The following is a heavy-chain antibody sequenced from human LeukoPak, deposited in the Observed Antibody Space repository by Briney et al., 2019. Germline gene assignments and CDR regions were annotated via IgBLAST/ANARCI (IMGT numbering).Heavy chain of an antibody. CDR3: ARGRWRQQLVTGAFDI. CDR2: IGTAGDT. CDR1: GFTFSSYD. J-gene: IGHJ3*02. V-gene: IGHV3-13*01. Sequence: GGSLRLSCAASGFTFSSYDMHWVRQATGKGLEWVSAIGTAGDTYYPGSVKGRFTISRENAKDSLYLQMNSLRAGDTAVYYCARGRWRQQLVTGAFDIWGQGTMVTVSS. D-gene: IGHD6-13*01.